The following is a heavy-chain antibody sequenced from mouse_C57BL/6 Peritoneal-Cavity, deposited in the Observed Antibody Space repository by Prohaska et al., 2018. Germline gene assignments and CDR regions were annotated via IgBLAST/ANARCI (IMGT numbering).Heavy chain of an antibody. J-gene: IGHJ1*03. Sequence: EVQLLETGGGLVQPGGSRGLSCAGSGFTFTGFWMSWVRQTPGTTLEWIGDINSDVSEINYAALIKDRFAIVRDKDKGTGDLEMSNVRSEDTAAYLCMRYGISYWYFDVWGTGTTVTVSS. CDR1: GFTFTGFW. CDR3: MRYGISYWYFDV. D-gene: IGHD1-1*01. V-gene: IGHV11-2*01. CDR2: INSDVSEI.